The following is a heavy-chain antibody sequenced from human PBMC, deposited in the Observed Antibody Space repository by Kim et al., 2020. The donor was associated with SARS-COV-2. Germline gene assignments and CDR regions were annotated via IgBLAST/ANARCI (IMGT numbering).Heavy chain of an antibody. J-gene: IGHJ4*02. V-gene: IGHV4-34*01. Sequence: SETLSLTCAVYGGSFSGYYWSWIRQPPGKGLEWIGEINHSGSTNYNPSLKSRVTISVDTSKNQFSLKLSSVTAADTAVYYCASEGQYSSGRSAFDYWGQGTLVTVSS. D-gene: IGHD6-19*01. CDR1: GGSFSGYY. CDR2: INHSGST. CDR3: ASEGQYSSGRSAFDY.